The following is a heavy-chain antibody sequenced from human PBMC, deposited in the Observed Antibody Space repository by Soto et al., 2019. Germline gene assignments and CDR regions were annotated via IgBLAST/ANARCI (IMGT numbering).Heavy chain of an antibody. CDR2: IIPIFGTA. J-gene: IGHJ5*02. CDR3: AILRHSSSSECWFDP. D-gene: IGHD6-6*01. V-gene: IGHV1-69*01. Sequence: QVQLVQSGAEVKKPGSSVKVSCKASGGTFSSYAIRWVRQDPGQGLEWMGGIIPIFGTANYAQKFQGRVTIHTDESTSTPYMQLSSLRSEETAVYYCAILRHSSSSECWFDPWGQGRLVTFSS. CDR1: GGTFSSYA.